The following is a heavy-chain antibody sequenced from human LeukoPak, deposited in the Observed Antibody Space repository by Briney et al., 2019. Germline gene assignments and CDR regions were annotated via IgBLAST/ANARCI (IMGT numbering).Heavy chain of an antibody. Sequence: PSETLSLTCTVSGGSISSYYWSWIRQPPGKGREWIGYIYYSGSTNYNPPLKSRVTISVDTSKNQFSLKLSSVTAADTAVYYCARGHPGGYCSGGSCYSRNWFDPWGQGTLVTVSS. J-gene: IGHJ5*02. V-gene: IGHV4-59*01. CDR1: GGSISSYY. D-gene: IGHD2-15*01. CDR3: ARGHPGGYCSGGSCYSRNWFDP. CDR2: IYYSGST.